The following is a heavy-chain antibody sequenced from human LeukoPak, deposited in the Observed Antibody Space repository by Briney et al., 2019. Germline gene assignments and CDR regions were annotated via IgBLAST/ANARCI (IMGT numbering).Heavy chain of an antibody. CDR3: ARATVTLNWFDP. Sequence: ASVKVSCKASGYTFTSYYMHWVRQAPGQGLEWMGIINPSGGSTSYAQKFQGRVTMTRDTSTSTVYIELSSLRSEDTAVYYCARATVTLNWFDPWGQGTLVTVSS. V-gene: IGHV1-46*01. CDR1: GYTFTSYY. D-gene: IGHD4-17*01. J-gene: IGHJ5*02. CDR2: INPSGGST.